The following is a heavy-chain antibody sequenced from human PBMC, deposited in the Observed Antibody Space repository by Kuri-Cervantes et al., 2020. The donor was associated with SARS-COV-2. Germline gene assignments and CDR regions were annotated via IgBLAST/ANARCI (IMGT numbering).Heavy chain of an antibody. CDR2: IYYSGST. CDR3: ARGDGYNHGSLDY. V-gene: IGHV4-59*11. Sequence: GSLRLSCTVSGGSISGHYWSWIRQPPGKGLEWIGYIYYSGSTNYNPSLKSRVTISVDTSKNQFSLKLSSVTAADTAVYYCARGDGYNHGSLDYWGQGTLVTVSS. D-gene: IGHD5-24*01. J-gene: IGHJ4*02. CDR1: GGSISGHY.